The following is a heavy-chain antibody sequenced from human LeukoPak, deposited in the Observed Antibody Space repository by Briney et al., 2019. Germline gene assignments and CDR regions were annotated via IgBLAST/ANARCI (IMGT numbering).Heavy chain of an antibody. V-gene: IGHV3-53*01. CDR2: IYSGGGT. D-gene: IGHD3-22*01. J-gene: IGHJ4*02. Sequence: SGGSLRLSCAASGFTFSDYYMSWIRQAPGKGLQWVSVIYSGGGTYYADSVKGRFTVSRDNSKNTVYLQMNTLRAEDAAVYYCASGTMMGKPYYFDYWGQGTLVTVSS. CDR3: ASGTMMGKPYYFDY. CDR1: GFTFSDYY.